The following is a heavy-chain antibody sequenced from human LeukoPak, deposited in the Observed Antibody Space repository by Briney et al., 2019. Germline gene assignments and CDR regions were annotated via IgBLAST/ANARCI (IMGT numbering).Heavy chain of an antibody. D-gene: IGHD6-19*01. Sequence: SQTLSLTCAISGDSVSSNSAAWNWIRQSPSRGLEWLGGTYYRSKWYSDYAISVKSRITINPDTSKNQFSLQLNSVTPEDTAVYYCASGAVAGLAYWGQGTLVTVSS. V-gene: IGHV6-1*01. CDR3: ASGAVAGLAY. J-gene: IGHJ4*02. CDR2: TYYRSKWYS. CDR1: GDSVSSNSAA.